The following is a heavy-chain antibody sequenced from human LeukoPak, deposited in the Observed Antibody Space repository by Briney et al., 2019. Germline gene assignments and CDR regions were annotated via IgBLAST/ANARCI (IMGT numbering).Heavy chain of an antibody. CDR3: ARGRIHSWSDPFDI. D-gene: IGHD5-18*01. CDR1: GYTFIGHY. Sequence: GASVKVSCKASGYTFIGHYMHWVRQAPGQGLEWMGWINSNSGGTKYAQKFQGSVIMTRDTSISTAYMELSRLKSDDTAVYYCARGRIHSWSDPFDIWGQGRTVTVSS. J-gene: IGHJ3*02. V-gene: IGHV1-2*02. CDR2: INSNSGGT.